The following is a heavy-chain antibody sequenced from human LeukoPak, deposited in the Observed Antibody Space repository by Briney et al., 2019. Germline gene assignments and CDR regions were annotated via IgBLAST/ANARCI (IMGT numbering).Heavy chain of an antibody. CDR1: GFTFSGFW. CDR2: IKPDGSDS. Sequence: GGSLRLSCAASGFTFSGFWMSWVRQGPGKGLEWVASIKPDGSDSQYVDSVMGRFTISRENAKNLLYLQMNSLSAEDTAVYYCARLFGGVTTFDYWGQGALVTV. D-gene: IGHD4-17*01. V-gene: IGHV3-7*01. CDR3: ARLFGGVTTFDY. J-gene: IGHJ4*02.